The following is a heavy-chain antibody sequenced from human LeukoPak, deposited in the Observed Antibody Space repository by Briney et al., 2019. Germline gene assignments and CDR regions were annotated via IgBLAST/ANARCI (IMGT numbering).Heavy chain of an antibody. J-gene: IGHJ6*03. Sequence: GGSLRLSCAASGFTFSSSAMNWVRQAPGKGLEWVSGISASGGSPYYADSVKGRVTISRDNSNNTLYLQMNSLRVEDTAVYYCARTQTGVSPYYYYYYYMDVWGKGTTVTVSS. CDR1: GFTFSSSA. CDR2: ISASGGSP. D-gene: IGHD1-1*01. CDR3: ARTQTGVSPYYYYYYYMDV. V-gene: IGHV3-23*01.